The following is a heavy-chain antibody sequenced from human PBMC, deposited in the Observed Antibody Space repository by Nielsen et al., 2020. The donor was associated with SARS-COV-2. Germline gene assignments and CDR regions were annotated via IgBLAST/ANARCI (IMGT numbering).Heavy chain of an antibody. V-gene: IGHV2-70*01. CDR3: ARIRYQLPYYYYYGMDV. J-gene: IGHJ6*02. D-gene: IGHD2-2*01. CDR2: MHLDDDK. Sequence: SGPTLVKPTQTLTLTRTFSGFSLSTSGMCVSWIRQPPRKALEWLAPMHLDDDKYYSPSLKTRLTISKDTSKNQGVLTMTNMDPVDTATYYCARIRYQLPYYYYYGMDVWGQGTTVTVSS. CDR1: GFSLSTSGMC.